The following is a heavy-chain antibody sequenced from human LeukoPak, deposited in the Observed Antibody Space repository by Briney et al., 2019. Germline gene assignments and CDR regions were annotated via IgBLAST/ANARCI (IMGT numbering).Heavy chain of an antibody. CDR3: ARTFSSSWGIIDY. J-gene: IGHJ4*02. CDR2: IRYDGSNK. CDR1: GFTFSSYG. V-gene: IGHV3-30*02. Sequence: PGGSLRLSCAASGFTFSSYGMHWARQAPGKGLEWVTFIRYDGSNKYYADSVKGRFTISRDNSKNTLYLQMNSLRLEDTAVYYCARTFSSSWGIIDYWGQGTLVTVSS. D-gene: IGHD6-13*01.